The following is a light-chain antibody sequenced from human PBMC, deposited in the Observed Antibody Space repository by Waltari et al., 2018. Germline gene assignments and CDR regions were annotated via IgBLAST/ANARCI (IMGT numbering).Light chain of an antibody. CDR3: QQYNTWPRS. Sequence: EIVMTQSQATPSVSPGESAALSCRDSQIVSTNLAWYQQKPGQAPRLLIYAASTRASGIPARFRGSGSGTVFTLTISSLQSEDFAVYYCQQYNTWPRSFGQGTRLDLK. CDR1: QIVSTN. V-gene: IGKV3-15*01. J-gene: IGKJ2*03. CDR2: AAS.